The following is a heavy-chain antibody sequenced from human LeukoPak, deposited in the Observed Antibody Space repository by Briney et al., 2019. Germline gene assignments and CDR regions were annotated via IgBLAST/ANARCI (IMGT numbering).Heavy chain of an antibody. CDR2: IYTSGST. Sequence: SETLSLTCTVSGASISSYYWSWIRQPAGKGLEWIGRIYTSGSTNYNPSVKSRVTMSVDKSKNQFSLKLSSVTAADTAVYYCARDYFDSSGYYGRGGYYYMDVWGKGTTVTVSS. J-gene: IGHJ6*03. V-gene: IGHV4-4*07. D-gene: IGHD3-22*01. CDR1: GASISSYY. CDR3: ARDYFDSSGYYGRGGYYYMDV.